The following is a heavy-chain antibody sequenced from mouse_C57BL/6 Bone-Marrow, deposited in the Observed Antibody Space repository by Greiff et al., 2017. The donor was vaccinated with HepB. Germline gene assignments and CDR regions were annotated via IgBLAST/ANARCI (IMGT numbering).Heavy chain of an antibody. V-gene: IGHV1-15*01. CDR3: TRRCYGNYVWFAY. J-gene: IGHJ3*01. Sequence: QVHVKQSGAELVRPGASVTLSCKASGYTFTDYEMHWVKQTPVHGLEWIGAIDPETGGTAYNQKFKGKAILTADKSSSTAYMELRSLTSEDSAVYYCTRRCYGNYVWFAYWGQGTLVTVSA. D-gene: IGHD2-1*01. CDR2: IDPETGGT. CDR1: GYTFTDYE.